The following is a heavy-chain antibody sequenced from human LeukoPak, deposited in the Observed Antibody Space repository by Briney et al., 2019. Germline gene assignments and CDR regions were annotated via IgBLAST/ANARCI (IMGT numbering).Heavy chain of an antibody. CDR2: ISINGGST. V-gene: IGHV3-64D*06. CDR3: VSTAQG. D-gene: IGHD4-17*01. Sequence: PGGSLRLSCSASGFTLSNYAMHWVREAPGEGLEYVSAISINGGSTYYADSVKGRLTISRDNSKNTLYLQMSSLSTEDTAVYYCVSTAQGWGQGILVTVSS. CDR1: GFTLSNYA. J-gene: IGHJ4*02.